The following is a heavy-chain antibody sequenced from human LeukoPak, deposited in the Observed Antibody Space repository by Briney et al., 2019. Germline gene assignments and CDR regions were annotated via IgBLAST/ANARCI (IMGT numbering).Heavy chain of an antibody. V-gene: IGHV1-2*04. D-gene: IGHD6-13*01. CDR3: ARARRIAAADEDFAY. CDR2: INPNSGGT. J-gene: IGHJ4*02. CDR1: GYTFTGYY. Sequence: ASVKVSCKASGYTFTGYYMHWVRQAPGQGLEWMGWINPNSGGTNYAQKFQGWVTMTRDTSISTAYMELSRLRSDDTAVYYCARARRIAAADEDFAYWGQGTLVTVSS.